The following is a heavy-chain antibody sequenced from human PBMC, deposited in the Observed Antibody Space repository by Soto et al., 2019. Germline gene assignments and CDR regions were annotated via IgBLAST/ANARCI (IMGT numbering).Heavy chain of an antibody. D-gene: IGHD3-3*01. CDR3: ARIFWCYDTTPDELYF. CDR2: ISTTSTYI. J-gene: IGHJ1*01. Sequence: LRLSCGAAGLTFSSDSMYWVRQAPGKGLEWVSSISTTSTYIYYADSVKGRFTISRDNAKSSLYLQMNSLRAEDTAVYYCARIFWCYDTTPDELYF. V-gene: IGHV3-21*01. CDR1: GLTFSSDS.